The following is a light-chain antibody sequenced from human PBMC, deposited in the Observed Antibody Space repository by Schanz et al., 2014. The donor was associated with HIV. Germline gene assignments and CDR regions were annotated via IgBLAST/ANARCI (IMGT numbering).Light chain of an antibody. V-gene: IGLV2-14*02. J-gene: IGLJ3*02. CDR2: DVT. Sequence: QSALTQPASVSGSPGQSIIISCTGTSNDIGRYNLISWYQQHPGKAPKLMIYDVTNRPSGVSNRFSGSKSGNTASLTISGLQAEDEADYYCSSYTASGTWVFGGGTKLTVL. CDR3: SSYTASGTWV. CDR1: SNDIGRYNL.